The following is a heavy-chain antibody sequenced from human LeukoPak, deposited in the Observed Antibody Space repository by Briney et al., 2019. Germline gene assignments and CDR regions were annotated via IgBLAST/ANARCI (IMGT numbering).Heavy chain of an antibody. V-gene: IGHV3-7*01. CDR1: GFTFSSYW. CDR2: IKQDGSEK. J-gene: IGHJ4*02. D-gene: IGHD3-22*01. CDR3: ARDGRYYDSSGSQY. Sequence: GGSLRLSCAAAGFTFSSYWMSWVRQAPGKGLEWVANIKQDGSEKYYVDSVKGRFTISRDNAKNSLYLQMNSLRAEDTAVYYCARDGRYYDSSGSQYWGQGTLVTVSS.